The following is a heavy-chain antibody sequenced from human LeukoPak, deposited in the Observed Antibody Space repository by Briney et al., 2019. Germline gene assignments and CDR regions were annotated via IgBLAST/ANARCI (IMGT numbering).Heavy chain of an antibody. Sequence: GGSLRLSCEASGFTFSSYSMNWVRQAPGKGLEWVSSISISSSYIYYADSVKGRFTISRDNAKNSLYLEMNSLRAEDTSVYYCARGNTFDPWGQGTMVTVAS. CDR2: ISISSSYI. CDR1: GFTFSSYS. D-gene: IGHD2-2*02. CDR3: ARGNTFDP. V-gene: IGHV3-21*01. J-gene: IGHJ5*02.